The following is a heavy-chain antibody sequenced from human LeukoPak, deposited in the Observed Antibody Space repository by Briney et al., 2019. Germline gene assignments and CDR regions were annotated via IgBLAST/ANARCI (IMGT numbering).Heavy chain of an antibody. V-gene: IGHV3-73*01. CDR2: IRSRANTYAT. J-gene: IGHJ4*02. CDR3: TRPDDYGDY. CDR1: GFTFSGSA. Sequence: GGSLRLSCAASGFTFSGSAIHWVRQASGKGLEWVCRIRSRANTYATAYAASVKGRFTISRDDSKNTAYLQMNSLKTEDTALYYCTRPDDYGDYWGQGTLVTVSS.